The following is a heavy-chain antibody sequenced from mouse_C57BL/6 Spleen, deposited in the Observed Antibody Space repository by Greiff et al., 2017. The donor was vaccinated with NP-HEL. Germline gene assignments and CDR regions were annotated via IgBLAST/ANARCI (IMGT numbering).Heavy chain of an antibody. CDR2: IWSGGST. D-gene: IGHD2-2*01. CDR1: GFSLTSYG. Sequence: QVHVKQSGPGLVQPSQSLSITCTVSGFSLTSYGVHWVRQSPGKGLEWLGVIWSGGSTDYNAAFISRLSISKDNSKSQVFFKMNSLQADDTAIYYCARYGYDEGEYYAMDYWGQGTSVTVSS. V-gene: IGHV2-2*01. CDR3: ARYGYDEGEYYAMDY. J-gene: IGHJ4*01.